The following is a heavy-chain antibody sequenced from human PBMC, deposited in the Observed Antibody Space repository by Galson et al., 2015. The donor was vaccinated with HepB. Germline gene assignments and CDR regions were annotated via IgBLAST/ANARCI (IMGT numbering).Heavy chain of an antibody. D-gene: IGHD4-17*01. J-gene: IGHJ6*02. Sequence: ETLSLTCTVSGGSISSYYWSWIRQPPGKGLEWIGYIYYSGSTNYNPSLKSRVTISVDTSKNQFSLKLSSVTAADTAVYYCARVPDPNYGVHYGMDVWGQGTTVTVSS. CDR3: ARVPDPNYGVHYGMDV. CDR1: GGSISSYY. V-gene: IGHV4-59*01. CDR2: IYYSGST.